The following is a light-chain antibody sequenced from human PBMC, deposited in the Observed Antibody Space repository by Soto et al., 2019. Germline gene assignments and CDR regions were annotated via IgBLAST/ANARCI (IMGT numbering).Light chain of an antibody. CDR2: WAS. CDR3: QQYYSTPLT. CDR1: ESVLYSSNNKNY. V-gene: IGKV4-1*01. Sequence: DILITQSPYSLAVSLGERAAINCKASESVLYSSNNKNYLAWYQQKPGKPPKLLIYWASTRESGVPERFSGSGSGTDFTLTISSLQAEDVAVYYCQQYYSTPLTFGGGTKVDIK. J-gene: IGKJ4*01.